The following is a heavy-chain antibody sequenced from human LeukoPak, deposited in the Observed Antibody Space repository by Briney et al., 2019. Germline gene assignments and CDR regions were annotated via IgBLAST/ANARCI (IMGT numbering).Heavy chain of an antibody. D-gene: IGHD4-23*01. CDR1: GFTFSSYG. V-gene: IGHV3-33*01. J-gene: IGHJ4*02. CDR2: IWYNGSNK. CDR3: AREKRVYGGKIFDY. Sequence: GGSLRLSCAASGFTFSSYGMHWVRQAPGKGLEWVAVIWYNGSNKYYADSVKGRFTISRDNSKNTLYLQMNSLRAEDTAVYYCAREKRVYGGKIFDYWGQGTLVTVSS.